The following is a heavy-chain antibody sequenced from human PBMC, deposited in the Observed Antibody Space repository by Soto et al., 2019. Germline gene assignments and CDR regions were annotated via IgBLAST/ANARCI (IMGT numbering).Heavy chain of an antibody. CDR2: IIPILTTT. CDR1: GDTFSSYT. V-gene: IGHV1-69*08. CDR3: ARLRYCGYDCYYKHYYGMDV. J-gene: IGHJ6*02. D-gene: IGHD2-21*02. Sequence: QVQLVHSGAEVNKPGSSVKVSCRASGDTFSSYTVNWLRQAPGRGLEWMGRIIPILTTTDYAQNFRGRLTITSEKSTNTVYMELSSLRSEDTAVYYGARLRYCGYDCYYKHYYGMDVWGQGTTVTVAS.